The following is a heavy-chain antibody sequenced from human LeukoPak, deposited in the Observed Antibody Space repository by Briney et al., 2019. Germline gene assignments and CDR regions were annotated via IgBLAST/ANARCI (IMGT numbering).Heavy chain of an antibody. CDR1: GFTFSSYA. CDR3: APREIWERTGY. CDR2: ISGSGGST. D-gene: IGHD1-26*01. J-gene: IGHJ4*02. Sequence: GGSLRLSCAASGFTFSSYAMSWVRQAPGKGLEWVSAISGSGGSTYYADSVKGRFTISRDNSKNTLYLQMNSLRAEDTAVYYCAPREIWERTGYWGQGTLVTVSS. V-gene: IGHV3-23*01.